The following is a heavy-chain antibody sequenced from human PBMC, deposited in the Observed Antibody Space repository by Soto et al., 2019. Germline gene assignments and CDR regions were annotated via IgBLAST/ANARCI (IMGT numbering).Heavy chain of an antibody. CDR3: AKDLQGGNWFAP. Sequence: QVQLVESGGGVVQPGRSLRLSCAASGFTFSSYGMHWVRQAPGKGLEWVAVISYDGSNKYYADSVKGRFTISRDNSKNTLYLQMNSLRAEDTAVYYCAKDLQGGNWFAPWGQGTLVTVSS. CDR2: ISYDGSNK. J-gene: IGHJ5*02. V-gene: IGHV3-30*18. D-gene: IGHD1-1*01. CDR1: GFTFSSYG.